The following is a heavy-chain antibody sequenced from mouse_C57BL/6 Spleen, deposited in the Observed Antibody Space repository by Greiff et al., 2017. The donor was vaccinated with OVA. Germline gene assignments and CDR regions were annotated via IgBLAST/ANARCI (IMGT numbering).Heavy chain of an antibody. D-gene: IGHD2-4*01. CDR1: GYAFSSSW. J-gene: IGHJ4*01. V-gene: IGHV1-82*01. Sequence: VQLQQSGPELVKPGASVKISCKASGYAFSSSWMNWVKQRPGKGLEWIGRIYPGDGDTNYNGKFKGKATLTADKSSSTAYMQLSSLTSEDSAVYFCARDYDYGDAMDYWGQGTSVTVSS. CDR3: ARDYDYGDAMDY. CDR2: IYPGDGDT.